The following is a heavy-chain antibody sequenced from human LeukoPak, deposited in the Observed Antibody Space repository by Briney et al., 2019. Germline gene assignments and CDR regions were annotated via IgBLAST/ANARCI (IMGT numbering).Heavy chain of an antibody. Sequence: SETLSLTCTVSGYPISSGHYWGWIRQPPGKGLEWIGSIYSGSTYYNPSLKSRVTISVDTSKNQFSLKLSSVTAADTAVYYCARHGTASDYWGQGTLVTVSS. CDR2: IYSGST. CDR1: GYPISSGHY. V-gene: IGHV4-38-2*02. J-gene: IGHJ4*02. CDR3: ARHGTASDY. D-gene: IGHD6-25*01.